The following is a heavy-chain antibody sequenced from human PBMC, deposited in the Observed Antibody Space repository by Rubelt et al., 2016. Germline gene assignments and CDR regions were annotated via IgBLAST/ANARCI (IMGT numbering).Heavy chain of an antibody. Sequence: QVPLVQSGAEVKKPGASVKVSCKVSGYPLTELSMHWVRQAPGNGLEWMGGFDPEHGETIYEQKFQGRVTMTEDTSTDTAYMELSSLRSEDTAVYYCAIRQPDYGDLDFDYWGQGTLVTVSS. CDR3: AIRQPDYGDLDFDY. J-gene: IGHJ4*02. CDR2: FDPEHGET. D-gene: IGHD4-17*01. CDR1: GYPLTELS. V-gene: IGHV1-24*01.